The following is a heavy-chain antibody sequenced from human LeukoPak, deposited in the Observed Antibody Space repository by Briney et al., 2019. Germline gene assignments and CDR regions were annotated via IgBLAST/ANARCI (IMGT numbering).Heavy chain of an antibody. Sequence: SETQSLTCAVYGGSSTGYYWSWIRQPPGKGLEWIGEINDSGNTNYSPSLESRITISVDTSKNQFSLNLNSVTAADTAVYYCARVSGYCSDGVCRFDYWGQGALVTVSS. J-gene: IGHJ4*02. CDR1: GGSSTGYY. D-gene: IGHD2-8*01. CDR3: ARVSGYCSDGVCRFDY. CDR2: INDSGNT. V-gene: IGHV4-34*01.